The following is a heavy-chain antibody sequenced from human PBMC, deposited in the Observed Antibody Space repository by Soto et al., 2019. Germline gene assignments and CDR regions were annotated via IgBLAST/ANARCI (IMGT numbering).Heavy chain of an antibody. CDR2: IYSGGST. CDR1: GFTVSSNY. Sequence: GGSLILSCAASGFTVSSNYMSWVRQAPGKGLEWVSVIYSGGSTYYADSVKGRFTISRDNSKNTLYLQMNSLRAEDTAVYYCARDLTTVNYWGQGTLVTVSS. J-gene: IGHJ4*02. CDR3: ARDLTTVNY. D-gene: IGHD4-17*01. V-gene: IGHV3-66*01.